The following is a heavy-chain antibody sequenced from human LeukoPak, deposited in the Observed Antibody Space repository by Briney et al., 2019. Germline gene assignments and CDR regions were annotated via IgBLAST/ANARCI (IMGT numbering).Heavy chain of an antibody. CDR3: AEDAPVVVVPAAMFDV. CDR2: ISGSGGST. Sequence: GGSLRLSCAASGFTFSSYAMSWVRQAPGKGLEWVSAISGSGGSTYYADSVKGRFTISRDNSKNTLYLQMNSLRAEDTAVYYCAEDAPVVVVPAAMFDVWGQGTTVTVSS. D-gene: IGHD2-2*01. V-gene: IGHV3-23*01. CDR1: GFTFSSYA. J-gene: IGHJ6*02.